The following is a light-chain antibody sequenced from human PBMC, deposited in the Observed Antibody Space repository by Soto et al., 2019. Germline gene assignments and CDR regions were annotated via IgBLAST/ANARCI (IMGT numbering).Light chain of an antibody. CDR2: GAT. CDR3: QRYGLSPPFS. CDR1: QSVSSN. Sequence: EIVMTQSPATLSVSPGERATLSCRASQSVSSNLAWYQQKPGQVPRLLIYGATTRATGMPARFSGSGSGTEFTLIIARLEPEDFAVYYCQRYGLSPPFSFGPGTKVEIK. V-gene: IGKV3-15*01. J-gene: IGKJ3*01.